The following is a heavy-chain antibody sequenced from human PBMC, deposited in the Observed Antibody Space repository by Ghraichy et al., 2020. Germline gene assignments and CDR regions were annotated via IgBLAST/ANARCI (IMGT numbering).Heavy chain of an antibody. CDR2: VYYSGSA. D-gene: IGHD1-26*01. CDR3: ARLCVGVVVYRAYHHYGLDY. CDR1: GGSTNTNNYY. Sequence: SETLSLTCTVSGGSTNTNNYYWGWNRQPTGKGPEWIGSVYYSGSAYSNPSLKSRLILSIDTSKNHVSLSLRSVTAEDTAVYYCARLCVGVVVYRAYHHYGLDYSGHGTTGTVAS. V-gene: IGHV4-39*07. J-gene: IGHJ6*02.